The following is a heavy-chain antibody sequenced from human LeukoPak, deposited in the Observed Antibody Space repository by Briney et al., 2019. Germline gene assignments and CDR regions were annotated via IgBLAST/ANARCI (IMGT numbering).Heavy chain of an antibody. D-gene: IGHD5-18*01. J-gene: IGHJ4*02. Sequence: GGSLRLSCAASGFTFSSYSMNWVRQAPGKGLEWVSSISSSSYIYYADSVKGRFTISRDNAKNSLYLQMNSLRAEDTAVYYCAGEKRGYSYGYYDYWGQETLVTVSS. CDR1: GFTFSSYS. CDR2: ISSSSYI. CDR3: AGEKRGYSYGYYDY. V-gene: IGHV3-21*01.